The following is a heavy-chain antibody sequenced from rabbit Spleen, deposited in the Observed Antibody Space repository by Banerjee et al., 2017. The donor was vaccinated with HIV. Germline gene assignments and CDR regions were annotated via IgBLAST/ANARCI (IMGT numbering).Heavy chain of an antibody. CDR2: IDPIFGTT. V-gene: IGHV1S45*01. D-gene: IGHD8-1*01. Sequence: QEQLKESGGDLVKPGASLTLTCTASGFSFSSSDWMYWVRQAPRKGLEWIGYIDPIFGTTYYASWAKGRFTISKTSSTTVTLQMTSLTVADTATYFCARDTGSSFSSYGMDLWGQGTLVTVS. CDR3: ARDTGSSFSSYGMDL. CDR1: GFSFSSSDW. J-gene: IGHJ6*01.